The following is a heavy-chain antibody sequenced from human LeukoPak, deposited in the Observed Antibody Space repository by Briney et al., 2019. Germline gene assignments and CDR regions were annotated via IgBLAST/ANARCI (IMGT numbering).Heavy chain of an antibody. V-gene: IGHV3-23*01. CDR1: GFTFDTFA. CDR2: IGNTET. J-gene: IGHJ4*02. D-gene: IGHD7-27*01. CDR3: ARDGQAFNSNWDYFEY. Sequence: GGCLRLSCVASGFTFDTFAMSWVRQAPGKGLEWVSGIGNTETYYSDSVKGRFTISRDNSKSTIYLHMSNLRAEDTALYYCARDGQAFNSNWDYFEYWGQGTPVTVSS.